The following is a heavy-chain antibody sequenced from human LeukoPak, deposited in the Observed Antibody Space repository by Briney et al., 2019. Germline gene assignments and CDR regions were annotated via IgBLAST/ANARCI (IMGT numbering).Heavy chain of an antibody. CDR2: ISAYNGNT. V-gene: IGHV1-18*04. J-gene: IGHJ4*02. CDR1: GYTFTSYG. CDR3: ARVPAAGSMRGGSWNF. D-gene: IGHD2-15*01. Sequence: ASVKVSCKASGYTFTSYGISWVRQAPGQGLEWMGWISAYNGNTNYAQKLQGRVTMTTDTSTSTAYMELRSLRSDDTAVYYCARVPAAGSMRGGSWNFWGQGTLVTVSS.